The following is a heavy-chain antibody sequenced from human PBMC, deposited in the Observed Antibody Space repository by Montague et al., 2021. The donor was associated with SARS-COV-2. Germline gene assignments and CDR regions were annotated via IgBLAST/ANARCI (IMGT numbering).Heavy chain of an antibody. CDR2: IYHSGST. D-gene: IGHD3-3*01. CDR1: GYSISSGYY. V-gene: IGHV4-38-2*02. Sequence: SETLSLTCTVSGYSISSGYYRGWIRQPPGKGLEWIGSIYHSGSTYYNPSLKSRVTISVETSKNQFSLKLSSVTAADTAVYYCARDVRYYDFWSGRAQTSPDYWGQGTLVTVSS. J-gene: IGHJ4*02. CDR3: ARDVRYYDFWSGRAQTSPDY.